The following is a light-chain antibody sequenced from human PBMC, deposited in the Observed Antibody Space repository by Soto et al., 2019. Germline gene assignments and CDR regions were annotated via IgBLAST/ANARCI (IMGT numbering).Light chain of an antibody. V-gene: IGLV2-14*01. CDR3: ATWDDSLNGVV. CDR2: EVS. J-gene: IGLJ2*01. Sequence: QSALTQPASVSGSPGQSITISCTGTSSDVGGYNYVSWYQQHPGKAPKLMIYEVSNRPSGVSNRFSGSKSGNTASLAISGLQSEDEAEYYCATWDDSLNGVVFGGGTKVTVL. CDR1: SSDVGGYNY.